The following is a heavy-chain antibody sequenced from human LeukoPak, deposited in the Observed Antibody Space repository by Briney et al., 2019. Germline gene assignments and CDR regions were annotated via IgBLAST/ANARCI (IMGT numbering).Heavy chain of an antibody. CDR1: GFVFSVYW. J-gene: IGHJ4*02. CDR3: ARVPTNSYGFGQ. V-gene: IGHV3-74*03. Sequence: QPGGSLRLSCAASGFVFSVYWMHWVRHAPGKGLGWVAHINEDGTSTMHADSVKGRFTISREKAKNTLYLQMNSLTVEDTAVYYCARVPTNSYGFGQWGQGSLVTVSS. CDR2: INEDGTST. D-gene: IGHD5-18*01.